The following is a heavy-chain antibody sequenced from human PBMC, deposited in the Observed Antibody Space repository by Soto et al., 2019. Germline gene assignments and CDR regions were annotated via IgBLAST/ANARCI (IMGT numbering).Heavy chain of an antibody. J-gene: IGHJ6*02. D-gene: IGHD2-15*01. CDR1: GYTFAKYG. CDR3: ARPEDELPGGFDYHAMDV. Sequence: QVQLVQSGAEVKKPGASVKVSCKASGYTFAKYGITWVRQAPAQGLEWMGWISGYNANTNYAQNLQGRVIMTTDTSTSTAYLELRSLRPADTAVYSCARPEDELPGGFDYHAMDVWGHGRTVTVSS. CDR2: ISGYNANT. V-gene: IGHV1-18*01.